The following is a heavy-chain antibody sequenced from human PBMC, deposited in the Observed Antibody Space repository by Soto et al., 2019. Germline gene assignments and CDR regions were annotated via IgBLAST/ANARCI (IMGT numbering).Heavy chain of an antibody. V-gene: IGHV1-2*02. Sequence: ASVKVSCKASGYTFTGYYMHWVRQAPGQGREWMGWINPNSGGTNYAQKFQGRVTMTRDTSISTAYMELSRLRSDDTAVYYCASIELLAYIHMDVWGQGTTVTVSS. CDR1: GYTFTGYY. CDR3: ASIELLAYIHMDV. J-gene: IGHJ6*02. CDR2: INPNSGGT. D-gene: IGHD3-16*01.